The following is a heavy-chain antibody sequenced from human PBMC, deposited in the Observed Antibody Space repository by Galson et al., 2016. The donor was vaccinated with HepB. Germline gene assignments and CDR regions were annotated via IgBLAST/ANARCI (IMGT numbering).Heavy chain of an antibody. V-gene: IGHV3-23*01. J-gene: IGHJ2*01. CDR1: GFIFSSYA. CDR3: AKTREWYFDL. Sequence: SLRLSCAASGFIFSSYAMTWVRQAPGKGLEWVSIISGSGGSIYYANSVKGRFTISRDNSKNALYMQMNTLRAEDTAVYYCAKTREWYFDLWGRGTLVTVSS. CDR2: ISGSGGSI.